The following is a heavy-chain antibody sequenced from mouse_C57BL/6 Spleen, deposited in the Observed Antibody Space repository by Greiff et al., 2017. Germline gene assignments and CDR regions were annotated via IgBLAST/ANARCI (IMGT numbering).Heavy chain of an antibody. CDR2: IDPSDSYT. CDR1: GYTFTSYW. Sequence: VQLQQPGAELVMPGASVKLSCKASGYTFTSYWMHWVKQRPGQGLGWIGEIDPSDSYTNYNQKFKGKSTLTVDKSSSTAYMQLSSLTSEDSAVYYCARKDSSGYYWGQGTTRTVSS. V-gene: IGHV1-69*01. CDR3: ARKDSSGYY. J-gene: IGHJ2*01. D-gene: IGHD3-2*02.